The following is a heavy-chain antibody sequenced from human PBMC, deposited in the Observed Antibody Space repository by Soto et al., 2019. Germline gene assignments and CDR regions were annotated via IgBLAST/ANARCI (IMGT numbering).Heavy chain of an antibody. D-gene: IGHD2-2*02. Sequence: SETLSLTCAVSGGSISSSNWLSWFLQPPWKGLEWIGEIYHSGSTNYNPSLKSRVTISVGKSKNQFSLKLSSVTAADTAVYYCARSYCSSTSCYTGWFDPWGQGTLVTVSS. V-gene: IGHV4-4*02. CDR2: IYHSGST. CDR3: ARSYCSSTSCYTGWFDP. J-gene: IGHJ5*02. CDR1: GGSISSSNW.